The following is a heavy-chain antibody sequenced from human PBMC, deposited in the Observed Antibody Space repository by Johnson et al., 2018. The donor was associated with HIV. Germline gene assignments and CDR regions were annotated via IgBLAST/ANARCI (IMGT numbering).Heavy chain of an antibody. V-gene: IGHV3-30*03. CDR3: ARGYGGNYDAFDI. Sequence: VQLVESGGGVVQPGRSLRLSCAASGFTFSSYGMHWVRQAPGKGLEWVAVISYDGSNKYYADSVKGRFTISRDNSKNTMYLQMGSLRAEDTAVYYCARGYGGNYDAFDIWGQGTMVTVSS. D-gene: IGHD4-23*01. CDR1: GFTFSSYG. J-gene: IGHJ3*02. CDR2: ISYDGSNK.